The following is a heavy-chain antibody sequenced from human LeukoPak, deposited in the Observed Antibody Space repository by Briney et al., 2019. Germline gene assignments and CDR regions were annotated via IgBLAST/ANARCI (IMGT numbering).Heavy chain of an antibody. CDR3: ARSAGPVAYAFDI. CDR1: GCSISSYY. Sequence: PSGTLSLTCTVSGCSISSYYWSWIRQPAGKGLEWVGRIYTSGSTNYNPSLKSRVTMSVDTSKNKFSLKLSCVTAADTAVYYCARSAGPVAYAFDIWGQGTMVTVSS. J-gene: IGHJ3*02. V-gene: IGHV4-4*07. D-gene: IGHD6-13*01. CDR2: IYTSGST.